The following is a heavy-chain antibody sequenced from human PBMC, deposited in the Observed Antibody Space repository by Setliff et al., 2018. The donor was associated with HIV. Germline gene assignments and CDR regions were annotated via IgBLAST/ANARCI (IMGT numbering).Heavy chain of an antibody. D-gene: IGHD1-1*01. Sequence: ASVKVSCKTSGYTFINYGIHWVRQAPGQGLEWMGWISVYNGNTNYAEKFQGRVTMTTDTSMSTAYMDLRSLRADDTALYYCARVPWTGPLDYWGQGTLVTVSS. J-gene: IGHJ4*02. CDR3: ARVPWTGPLDY. CDR1: GYTFINYG. V-gene: IGHV1-18*01. CDR2: ISVYNGNT.